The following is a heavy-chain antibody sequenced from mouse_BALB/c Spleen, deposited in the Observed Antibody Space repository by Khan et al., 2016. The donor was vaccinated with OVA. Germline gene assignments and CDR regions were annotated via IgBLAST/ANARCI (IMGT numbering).Heavy chain of an antibody. D-gene: IGHD2-1*01. CDR2: ISSDGDYT. CDR3: ARSPYGNFAY. CDR1: GFTFSTYA. V-gene: IGHV5-9-3*01. Sequence: EVELVESGGGLVKPGGSLKLSCAASGFTFSTYAMSWVRQTPEKRLEWVATISSDGDYTYYPDNMTGRFTISRDNAKNTLYLQMSSLRSEDTAMYYCARSPYGNFAYWGQGTLVTGSA. J-gene: IGHJ3*01.